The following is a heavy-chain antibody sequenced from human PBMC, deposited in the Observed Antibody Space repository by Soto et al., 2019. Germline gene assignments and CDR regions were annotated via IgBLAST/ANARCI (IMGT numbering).Heavy chain of an antibody. CDR2: INPNSGGT. CDR1: GYTFTGYY. CDR3: ARDKIVVVKVNYYYGMDV. J-gene: IGHJ6*02. D-gene: IGHD3-22*01. Sequence: VKVSCKASGYTFTGYYMHWVRQAPGQGLEWMGWINPNSGGTNYAQKFQGRVTMTRDTSISTAYMELSRLRSDDTAVYYCARDKIVVVKVNYYYGMDVWGQGTTVTV. V-gene: IGHV1-2*02.